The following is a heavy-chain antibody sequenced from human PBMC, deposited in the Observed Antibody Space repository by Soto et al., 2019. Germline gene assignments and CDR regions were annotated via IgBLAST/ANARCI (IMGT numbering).Heavy chain of an antibody. D-gene: IGHD3-9*01. V-gene: IGHV1-8*01. Sequence: ASVKVSCKASGYTFSSYDINWVRQAAGQGLEWMGWVNPNSGDTDYAPKFQGRVTMTMDSSIRTAYMELSSLRSEDTAVYYCARKGFLDWFVAFWGQGTLVTVSS. CDR2: VNPNSGDT. CDR1: GYTFSSYD. CDR3: ARKGFLDWFVAF. J-gene: IGHJ4*02.